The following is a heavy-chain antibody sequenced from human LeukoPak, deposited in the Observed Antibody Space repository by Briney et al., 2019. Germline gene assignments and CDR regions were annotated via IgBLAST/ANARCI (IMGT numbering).Heavy chain of an antibody. CDR2: IYYSGST. V-gene: IGHV4-59*01. CDR3: ARDKGSWYYFDY. D-gene: IGHD6-13*01. Sequence: SETLSLTCTVSGGSISSYYWSWLRQPPGKGLEWIGYIYYSGSTNYNPSLKSRVTISVDTSKNQFSLKLSSVTAADTAVYYCARDKGSWYYFDYWGQGTLVTVSS. J-gene: IGHJ4*02. CDR1: GGSISSYY.